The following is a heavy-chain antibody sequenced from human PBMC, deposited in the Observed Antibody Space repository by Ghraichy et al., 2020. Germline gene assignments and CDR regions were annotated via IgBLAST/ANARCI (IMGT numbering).Heavy chain of an antibody. Sequence: ASVKVSCKASGYTFTGYYMHWVRQAPGQGLEWMGWINPNSGGTNYAQKFQGRVTMTRDTSISTAYMELSRLRSDDTAVYYCARDNVGVFWSGYYDYWGQGTLVTVSS. J-gene: IGHJ4*02. CDR2: INPNSGGT. D-gene: IGHD3-3*01. CDR3: ARDNVGVFWSGYYDY. V-gene: IGHV1-2*02. CDR1: GYTFTGYY.